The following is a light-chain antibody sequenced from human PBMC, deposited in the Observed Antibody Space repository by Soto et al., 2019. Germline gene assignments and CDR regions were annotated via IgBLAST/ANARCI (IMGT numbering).Light chain of an antibody. CDR1: SSDVGGYNY. V-gene: IGLV2-14*01. J-gene: IGLJ1*01. Sequence: QSALAQPASVSGSPGQSTTISCTGTSSDVGGYNYVSWYQQHPGKAPKVMIYEDSTRPPGVSNRFSGSKSGNTASLTISGLQAEDEAEYYCSSFTSSNTYVFGTGTKVTVL. CDR2: EDS. CDR3: SSFTSSNTYV.